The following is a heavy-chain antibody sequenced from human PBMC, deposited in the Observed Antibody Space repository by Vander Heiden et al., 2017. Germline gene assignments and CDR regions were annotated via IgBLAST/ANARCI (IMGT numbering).Heavy chain of an antibody. V-gene: IGHV3-48*02. CDR3: ARDPHCSSTSCDAFDI. CDR2: ISSSSSTI. CDR1: GFTLSSYS. Sequence: EVQLVESGGGLVQPGGSLRLSCAASGFTLSSYSMNWVRQAPGKGLEWVSYISSSSSTIYYADSVKGRFTISRDNAKNSLYLQMNSLRDEDTAVYYCARDPHCSSTSCDAFDIWGQGTMVTVSS. J-gene: IGHJ3*02. D-gene: IGHD2-2*01.